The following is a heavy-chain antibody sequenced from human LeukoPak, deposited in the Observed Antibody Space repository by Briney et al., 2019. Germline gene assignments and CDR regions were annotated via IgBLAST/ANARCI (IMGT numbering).Heavy chain of an antibody. V-gene: IGHV4-61*01. J-gene: IGHJ3*02. CDR3: ARDVVDGDAFDI. CDR1: GGSVSSGSYC. Sequence: SETLSLTCTVSGGSVSSGSYCWSWIRQPPGKGLEWIGYIYYSGSTNYNPSLKSRVTISVDTSKNQFSLKLSSVTAADTAVHYCARDVVDGDAFDIWGQGTMVTVSS. D-gene: IGHD2-15*01. CDR2: IYYSGST.